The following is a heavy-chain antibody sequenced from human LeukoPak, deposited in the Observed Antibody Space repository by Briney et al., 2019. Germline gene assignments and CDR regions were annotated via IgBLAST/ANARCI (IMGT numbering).Heavy chain of an antibody. Sequence: SETLSLTCTVSGGSISSGSYYWSWIRQPPGKGLEWIGSIYYSGSTYYNPSLKSRVTISVDTSKNQFSLKLSSVTAADTAVYYCARGGRYFDWFDAFDIWGQGTMVTVSS. CDR3: ARGGRYFDWFDAFDI. D-gene: IGHD3-9*01. V-gene: IGHV4-39*07. CDR2: IYYSGST. J-gene: IGHJ3*02. CDR1: GGSISSGSYY.